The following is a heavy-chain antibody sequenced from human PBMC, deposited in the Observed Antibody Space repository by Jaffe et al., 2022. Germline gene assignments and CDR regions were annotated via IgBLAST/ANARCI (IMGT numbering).Heavy chain of an antibody. Sequence: EVQLVESGGGLVQPGRSLRLSCAASGFTFDDYAMHWVRQAPGKGLEWVSGISWNSGSIGYADSVKGRFTISRDNAKNSLYLQMNSLRAEDTALYYCAKDRSIAAAGSPFDYWGQGTLVTVSS. V-gene: IGHV3-9*01. CDR1: GFTFDDYA. J-gene: IGHJ4*02. D-gene: IGHD6-13*01. CDR3: AKDRSIAAAGSPFDY. CDR2: ISWNSGSI.